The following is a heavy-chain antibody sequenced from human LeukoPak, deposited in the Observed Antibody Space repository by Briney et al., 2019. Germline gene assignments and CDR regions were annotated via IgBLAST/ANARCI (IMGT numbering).Heavy chain of an antibody. CDR3: ARGGLVGYYGSGSYFSYYYMDV. Sequence: GASVKVSCKASGGTFSSYAISWVRQAPGQGLEWMGGIIPIFGTANYAQKFQGRVTITADESTSTAYMELSSLRSEDTAVYYCARGGLVGYYGSGSYFSYYYMDVWGKGTTVTISS. J-gene: IGHJ6*03. CDR2: IIPIFGTA. V-gene: IGHV1-69*13. CDR1: GGTFSSYA. D-gene: IGHD3-10*01.